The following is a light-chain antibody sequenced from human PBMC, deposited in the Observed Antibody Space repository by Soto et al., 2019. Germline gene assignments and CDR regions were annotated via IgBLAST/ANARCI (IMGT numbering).Light chain of an antibody. CDR3: HQSYSAPPWT. J-gene: IGKJ1*01. CDR2: RAS. Sequence: DIQMTQSPSSLSASVGDRVTISCRASQTISTFLNWYQQKPGTAPRLLIYRASSVNSGVPPRFSGSGSGRDFTLTISSLRPEDIATYFCHQSYSAPPWTFGQGTKVDIK. CDR1: QTISTF. V-gene: IGKV1-39*01.